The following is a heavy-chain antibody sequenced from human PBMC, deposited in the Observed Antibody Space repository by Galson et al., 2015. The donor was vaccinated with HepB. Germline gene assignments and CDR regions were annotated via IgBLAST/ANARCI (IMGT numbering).Heavy chain of an antibody. CDR2: ISYDGSNK. J-gene: IGHJ6*03. Sequence: SLRLSCAASGFTFSSYAMHWVRQAPGKGPEWVAVISYDGSNKYYADSVKGRFTISRDNSKNTLYLQMNSLRAEDTAVYYCARSGGGGFLEWFRNEVRDYYYMDVWGKGTTVTVSS. D-gene: IGHD3-3*01. CDR1: GFTFSSYA. V-gene: IGHV3-30-3*01. CDR3: ARSGGGGFLEWFRNEVRDYYYMDV.